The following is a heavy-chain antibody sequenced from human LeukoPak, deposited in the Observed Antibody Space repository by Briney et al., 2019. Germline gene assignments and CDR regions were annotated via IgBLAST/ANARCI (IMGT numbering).Heavy chain of an antibody. CDR2: ISYDGIHQ. D-gene: IGHD3-10*02. J-gene: IGHJ6*04. V-gene: IGHV3-30*04. Sequence: GGSLRLSCAASGFTFRSYAMHWVRQAPGKGLEWLSVISYDGIHQYYADSVQGRFTISRDNAKNSLYLQMNSLRAEDTAVYYCAELGITMIGGVWGKGTTVTISS. CDR3: AELGITMIGGV. CDR1: GFTFRSYA.